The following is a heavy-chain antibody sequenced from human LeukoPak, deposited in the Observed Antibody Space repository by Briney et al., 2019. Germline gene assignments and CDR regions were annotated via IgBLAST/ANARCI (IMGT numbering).Heavy chain of an antibody. D-gene: IGHD3-10*01. V-gene: IGHV3-49*03. CDR2: IRSKAYGGTT. CDR1: GFTFGDYA. Sequence: GGSLRLSCTTSGFTFGDYAMSWFRQAPGKGLEWVGFIRSKAYGGTTEYAASVKGRFTISRDDSKSIAYLQMNSLKTEDTAVYYCTRGLLWFGELRTDYWGQGTLVTVSS. J-gene: IGHJ4*02. CDR3: TRGLLWFGELRTDY.